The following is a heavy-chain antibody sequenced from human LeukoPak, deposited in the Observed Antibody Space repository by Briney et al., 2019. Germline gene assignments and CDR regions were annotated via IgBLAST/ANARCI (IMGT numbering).Heavy chain of an antibody. J-gene: IGHJ4*02. CDR1: GGSISSGDYY. CDR2: IYYSGST. V-gene: IGHV4-30-4*01. Sequence: SETLSLTCTVSGGSISSGDYYWSWIRQPPGKGLEWIGYIYYSGSTYYNPSLKSRVTISVDTSKNQFSLKLSSVTAADTAVYYCARDYAGYSNLDHWGRGTLVTVSS. CDR3: ARDYAGYSNLDH. D-gene: IGHD3-22*01.